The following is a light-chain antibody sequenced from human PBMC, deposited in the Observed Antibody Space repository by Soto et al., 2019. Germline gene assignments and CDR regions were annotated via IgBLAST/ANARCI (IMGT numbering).Light chain of an antibody. CDR3: LLFYGGVVV. CDR2: DTS. J-gene: IGLJ2*01. CDR1: TGAVTSDHF. V-gene: IGLV7-46*01. Sequence: QAVVTQEPSPAVSPGGTVTLTCGSSTGAVTSDHFPYWFQQKPGQAPRTLIYDTSTKQSWTPARFSGSLLGGKAALTLSGAQPEDEADYYCLLFYGGVVVFGGGTKVTVL.